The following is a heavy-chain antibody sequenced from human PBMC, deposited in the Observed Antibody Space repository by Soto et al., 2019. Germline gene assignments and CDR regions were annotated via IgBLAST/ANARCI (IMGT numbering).Heavy chain of an antibody. CDR3: ARGGRWLVPDRATD. J-gene: IGHJ4*02. Sequence: QVQLVESGGGVVQPGRSLRLSCAASGFTFSSYGMHWVRQAPGKGLEWVAVIWYDGSNKYYADSVKGRFTISRDNSKNTLYLQMNSLRAKDTAVYYCARGGRWLVPDRATDWGQGTLVTVSS. CDR2: IWYDGSNK. V-gene: IGHV3-33*01. D-gene: IGHD6-19*01. CDR1: GFTFSSYG.